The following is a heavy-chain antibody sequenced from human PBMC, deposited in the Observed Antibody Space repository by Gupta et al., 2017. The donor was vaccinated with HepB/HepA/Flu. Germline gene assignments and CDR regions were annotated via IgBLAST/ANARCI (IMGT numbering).Heavy chain of an antibody. CDR1: GFTFSNYE. CDR2: ISSSGGTT. Sequence: EVQRVESGGGLVKPGGSLRLSCAASGFTFSNYEMSWVRQAPGKGLEWLSYISSSGGTTYYADSVKGRFTISRDNARNSLYLQMNSLRAEDTAVYYCARDRSYRDAFDIWGQGTLVTVSS. CDR3: ARDRSYRDAFDI. J-gene: IGHJ3*02. D-gene: IGHD3-10*01. V-gene: IGHV3-48*03.